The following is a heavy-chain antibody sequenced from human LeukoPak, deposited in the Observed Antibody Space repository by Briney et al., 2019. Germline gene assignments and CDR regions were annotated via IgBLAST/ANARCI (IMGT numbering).Heavy chain of an antibody. D-gene: IGHD6-13*01. CDR2: IYTSGST. CDR1: GGSISSYY. V-gene: IGHV4-4*07. Sequence: PSETLSLTCTVSGGSISSYYWSWIRQPAGKGLEWIGRIYTSGSTNYNPSLKSRVTMSVDTSKNQFSLKLSFVTAADTAVYYCARDRSSWYDPLFDYWGQGTLVTVSS. J-gene: IGHJ4*02. CDR3: ARDRSSWYDPLFDY.